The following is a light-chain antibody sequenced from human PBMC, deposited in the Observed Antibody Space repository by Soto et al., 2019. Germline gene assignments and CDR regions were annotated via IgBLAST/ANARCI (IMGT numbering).Light chain of an antibody. CDR3: QQHITWPLT. Sequence: IVLTQSPATLSLSPWERATLSCRASQSVITSLAWYQQKPGQAPRLLVYDASNRATGIPTRFSGSGSGTDFTFSVSNLEPEDFAVYYCQQHITWPLTFGGGTKVDIK. CDR2: DAS. V-gene: IGKV3-11*01. J-gene: IGKJ4*01. CDR1: QSVITS.